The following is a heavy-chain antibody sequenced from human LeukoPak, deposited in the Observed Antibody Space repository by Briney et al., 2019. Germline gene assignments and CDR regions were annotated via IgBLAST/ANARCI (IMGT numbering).Heavy chain of an antibody. CDR2: IYSGGST. D-gene: IGHD6-6*01. CDR1: GFTVSSNY. CDR3: ATRLYIAARSAKIDY. V-gene: IGHV3-53*04. Sequence: GGSLRLSCAASGFTVSSNYMSWVSQAPGKGLEWVSVIYSGGSTYYADSVKGRFTISRHNSKNTLYLQMNSLRAEDTAVYYCATRLYIAARSAKIDYWGQGTLVTVSS. J-gene: IGHJ4*02.